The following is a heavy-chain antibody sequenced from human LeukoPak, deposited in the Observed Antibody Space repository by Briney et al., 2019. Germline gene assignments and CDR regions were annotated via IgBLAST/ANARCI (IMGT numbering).Heavy chain of an antibody. CDR3: AKDIAMVGVTHFDY. D-gene: IGHD5-18*01. V-gene: IGHV3-23*01. CDR1: GITVSDNY. Sequence: HPGGSLRLSCAASGITVSDNYMSWVRLAPGKGLEWVSSISGSGGSTYYADSVKGRFTISRDNSKNTLYLQMNSLRAEDTAIYYCAKDIAMVGVTHFDYWGQGTLVTVSS. J-gene: IGHJ4*02. CDR2: ISGSGGST.